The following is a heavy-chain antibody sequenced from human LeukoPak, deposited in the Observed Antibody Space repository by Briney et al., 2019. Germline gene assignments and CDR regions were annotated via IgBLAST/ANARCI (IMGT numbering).Heavy chain of an antibody. CDR3: AKVDRRELGPYYFDY. CDR1: GFTFDSYA. V-gene: IGHV3-7*03. Sequence: GGSLRLSCAASGFTFDSYATSWVRQAPGKGLEWVANMNQDGSEKYYVDSVKGRFTISRDNSKNTLYLQINSLRAEDTAVYYCAKVDRRELGPYYFDYWGQGTLVTVSS. CDR2: MNQDGSEK. D-gene: IGHD3-16*02. J-gene: IGHJ4*02.